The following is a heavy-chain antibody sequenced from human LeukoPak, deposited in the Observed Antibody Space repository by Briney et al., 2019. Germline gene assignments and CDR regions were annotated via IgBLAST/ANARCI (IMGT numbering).Heavy chain of an antibody. CDR1: GFTFSSYA. J-gene: IGHJ6*02. V-gene: IGHV3-23*01. Sequence: GGSLRLSCAASGFTFSSYAMSWVRQAPGKGLEWVSAISGSGGSTYYADSVKGRFTISRDNSKNTLYLQMNSLRAEDTAVYYCAKDLRRITMIVVVITYYYYGMDVWGQGTTVTVSS. CDR2: ISGSGGST. CDR3: AKDLRRITMIVVVITYYYYGMDV. D-gene: IGHD3-22*01.